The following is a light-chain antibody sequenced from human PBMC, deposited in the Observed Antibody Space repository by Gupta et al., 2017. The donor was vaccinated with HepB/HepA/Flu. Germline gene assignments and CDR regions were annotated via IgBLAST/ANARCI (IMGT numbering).Light chain of an antibody. CDR3: QQSDNV. CDR2: DAS. CDR1: QDIANY. Sequence: EIQMTQSPSSLSASVGDRVTITCQASQDIANYLNWYQQKPGKAPKLLIYDASILKTGVPSRFSGRGSGTDFTFTISSLQPEDIASYYCQQSDNVFGGGTKVEIK. V-gene: IGKV1-33*01. J-gene: IGKJ4*01.